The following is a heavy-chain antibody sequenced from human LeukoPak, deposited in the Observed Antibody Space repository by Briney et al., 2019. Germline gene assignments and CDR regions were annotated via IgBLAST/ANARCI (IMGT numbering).Heavy chain of an antibody. D-gene: IGHD7-27*01. CDR3: LSLGPLYYMDV. V-gene: IGHV3-66*02. CDR2: IYNDGNA. J-gene: IGHJ6*03. CDR1: GFTVSGNH. Sequence: GGSLRLSCAASGFTVSGNHMNWVRQAPGKGPEWVSVIYNDGNAYYGDSVKGRFTISRDNSKNTLYLQMNSLRPEDTAVYHCLSLGPLYYMDVWAKGTTVTVSS.